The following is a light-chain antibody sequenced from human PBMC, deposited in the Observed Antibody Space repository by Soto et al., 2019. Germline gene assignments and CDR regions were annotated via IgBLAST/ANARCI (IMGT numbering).Light chain of an antibody. V-gene: IGKV3-11*01. CDR3: QQRSNWRVT. J-gene: IGKJ4*01. Sequence: EIVFTQSPATLSFSPGERATLSCRASQSVSSYLAWYQQKPGQAPRLLIDDASNRATGIPARFSGSGSGTDFTLTISSLEPEDFAVYYCQQRSNWRVTFGGGTKVDIK. CDR1: QSVSSY. CDR2: DAS.